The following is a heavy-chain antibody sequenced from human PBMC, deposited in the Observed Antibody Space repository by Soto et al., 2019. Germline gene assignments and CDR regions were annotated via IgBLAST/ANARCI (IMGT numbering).Heavy chain of an antibody. CDR2: TYYRSKWYN. V-gene: IGHV6-1*01. J-gene: IGHJ6*02. D-gene: IGHD1-1*01. CDR3: AREEGQLERREPTAYYYYGMDV. Sequence: QTLSLTCAISGDSVSSNSAAWNWIRQSPSRGLEWLGRTYYRSKWYNDYAVSVKSRITINPDTSKNQFSLQLNSVTPEDTAVYYCAREEGQLERREPTAYYYYGMDVWAQGTTVPVSS. CDR1: GDSVSSNSAA.